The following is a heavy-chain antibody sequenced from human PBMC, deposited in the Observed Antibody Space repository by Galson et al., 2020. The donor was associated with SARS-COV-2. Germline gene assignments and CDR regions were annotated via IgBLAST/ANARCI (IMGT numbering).Heavy chain of an antibody. CDR3: ARDRSDSGSYYGDAFDI. J-gene: IGHJ3*02. Sequence: KISCKASGGTFSSHAISWVRQAPGQGLEWMGGIIPIFGTANYAQKFQGRVTITADESTSTAYMELSSLRSEDTAVYYCARDRSDSGSYYGDAFDIWGQGTMVTVSS. D-gene: IGHD1-26*01. V-gene: IGHV1-69*01. CDR1: GGTFSSHA. CDR2: IIPIFGTA.